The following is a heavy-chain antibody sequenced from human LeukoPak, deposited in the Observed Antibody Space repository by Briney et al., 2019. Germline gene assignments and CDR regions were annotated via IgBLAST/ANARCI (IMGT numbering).Heavy chain of an antibody. CDR3: AKDRGSGWFVFDY. CDR2: ISYDGSNK. D-gene: IGHD6-19*01. V-gene: IGHV3-30*04. J-gene: IGHJ4*02. Sequence: PGGSLRLSCAASGFTFSSYAMHWVRQAPGKGLEWVAVISYDGSNKYYADSVKGRFTISRDNSKNTLYLQMNSLRAEDTAVYYCAKDRGSGWFVFDYWGQGTLVTVSS. CDR1: GFTFSSYA.